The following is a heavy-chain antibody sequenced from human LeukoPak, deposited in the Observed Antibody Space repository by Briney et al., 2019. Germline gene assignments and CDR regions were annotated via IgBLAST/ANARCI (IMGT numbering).Heavy chain of an antibody. CDR2: VIPNSGGT. D-gene: IGHD4-23*01. J-gene: IGHJ6*02. Sequence: ASVKVSCKPSGYTFTDYYIHWVRQAPGQGLEWMGWVIPNSGGTNYAQKFQGRVTMTRDTSISTAYMELSGLRSDDRAVYYCARDYYGVTPGGMDVWGQGTTVTVSS. V-gene: IGHV1-2*02. CDR1: GYTFTDYY. CDR3: ARDYYGVTPGGMDV.